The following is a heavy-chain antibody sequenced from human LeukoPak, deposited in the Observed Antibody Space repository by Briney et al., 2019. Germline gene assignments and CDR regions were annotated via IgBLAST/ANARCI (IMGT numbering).Heavy chain of an antibody. D-gene: IGHD3-3*01. CDR1: GFTFSSYS. J-gene: IGHJ5*02. CDR3: ARKSGGYDFWSGYYLWFDP. V-gene: IGHV3-48*01. CDR2: ISSSSSTI. Sequence: GGSLRLTCAASGFTFSSYSMNWVRQAPGKGLEWVSYISSSSSTIYYADSVKGRFTISRDNAKNSLYLQMNSLRAEDTAVYYCARKSGGYDFWSGYYLWFDPWGQGTLVTVSS.